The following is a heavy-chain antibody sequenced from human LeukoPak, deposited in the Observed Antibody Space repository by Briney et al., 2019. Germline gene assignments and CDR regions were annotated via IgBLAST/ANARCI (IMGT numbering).Heavy chain of an antibody. CDR3: ARGIWDDYVWGSYRYAYYFDY. Sequence: SETLSLTCTVSGGSISSYYWSWIRQPPGKGLEWIGYIYYSGSTNYNPSLKSRVTLSVDTSKNQFSLKLSSVTAADTAVYYCARGIWDDYVWGSYRYAYYFDYWGQGTLVTVSS. D-gene: IGHD3-16*02. CDR2: IYYSGST. V-gene: IGHV4-59*01. J-gene: IGHJ4*02. CDR1: GGSISSYY.